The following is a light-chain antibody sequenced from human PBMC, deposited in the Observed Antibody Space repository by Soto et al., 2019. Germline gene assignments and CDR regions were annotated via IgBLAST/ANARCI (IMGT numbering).Light chain of an antibody. V-gene: IGKV1-5*03. CDR2: KAS. J-gene: IGKJ2*01. Sequence: DILMTQSPATLSASVGDRVTITCRATQSIDSWLAWYQQKPGKAPKILIYKASNLESGVPSRFSGSGSGTEFTLTISCLQPDDFATYYCQQYKSYSEYTFGQGTQLEIK. CDR1: QSIDSW. CDR3: QQYKSYSEYT.